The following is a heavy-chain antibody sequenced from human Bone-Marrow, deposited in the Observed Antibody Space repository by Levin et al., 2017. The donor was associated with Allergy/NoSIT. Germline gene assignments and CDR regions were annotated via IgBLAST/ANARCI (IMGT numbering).Heavy chain of an antibody. D-gene: IGHD1-26*01. J-gene: IGHJ5*02. CDR3: WEEIS. CDR2: ITQDGSHK. V-gene: IGHV3-7*02. CDR1: GFTFGDTW. Sequence: GGSLRLSCVGSGFTFGDTWMAWVRQAPGKGLEWVASITQDGSHKYYQDSVKGRFTISRDNAKNSLYLQMNSLSAEDTAFYYCWEEISWGQGTLVAVSS.